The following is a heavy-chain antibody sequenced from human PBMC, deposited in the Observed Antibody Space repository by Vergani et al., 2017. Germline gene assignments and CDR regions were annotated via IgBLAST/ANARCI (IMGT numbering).Heavy chain of an antibody. Sequence: QVQLVESGGGVVQPGRSLRLSCAASGFTFSSYGMHWVRQAPGKGLEWVAVISYDGSNKYYADSVKGRFTISRDNSKNTLYLKMNSLRAEDTAVYYCAKGGGGYYDSSGYYPAFDIWGQGTMVTVSS. V-gene: IGHV3-30*18. J-gene: IGHJ3*02. CDR1: GFTFSSYG. CDR2: ISYDGSNK. CDR3: AKGGGGYYDSSGYYPAFDI. D-gene: IGHD3-22*01.